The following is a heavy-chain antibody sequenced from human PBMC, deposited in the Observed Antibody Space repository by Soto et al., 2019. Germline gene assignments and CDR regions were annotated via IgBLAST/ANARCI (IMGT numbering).Heavy chain of an antibody. CDR1: GGTLDGVG. Sequence: QVQLVQSGAEMKKPGSSVRVSCMAAGGTLDGVGVSWIRQAPGERREWMGGLVPIFNTVQYAQKFQDRITITADKSTATGSMELNKISSDDTVLFFCATSEGYRSAWYFDRWGRGTLVTVSS. CDR3: ATSEGYRSAWYFDR. D-gene: IGHD2-2*01. CDR2: LVPIFNTV. V-gene: IGHV1-69*14. J-gene: IGHJ2*01.